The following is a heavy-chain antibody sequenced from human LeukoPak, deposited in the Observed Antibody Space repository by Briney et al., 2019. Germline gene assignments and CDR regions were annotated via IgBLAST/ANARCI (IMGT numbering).Heavy chain of an antibody. Sequence: GGSLRLSCAVSGFTVSSNYMSWVRQPPGKGLEWVSVIYSGGSTYYADSVKGRFTISRHDSRDTLYLQMNSLRAEDTAVYYCARGEREQLVLGYFDYWGQGTLVTVSS. CDR1: GFTVSSNY. CDR2: IYSGGST. V-gene: IGHV3-53*01. D-gene: IGHD6-13*01. CDR3: ARGEREQLVLGYFDY. J-gene: IGHJ4*02.